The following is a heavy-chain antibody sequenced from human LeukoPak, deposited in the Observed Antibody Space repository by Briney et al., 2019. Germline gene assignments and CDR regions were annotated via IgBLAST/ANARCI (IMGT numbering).Heavy chain of an antibody. CDR2: IYTSGST. V-gene: IGHV4-61*02. J-gene: IGHJ4*02. CDR3: ARDGKYSSSWFRSFDY. D-gene: IGHD6-13*01. Sequence: SQTLSLTCTVSGGSISSGSYYWSWIRQPAGKGLEWIGRIYTSGSTNYNPSLKSRVTISVDTSKNQFSLKLSSVTAADTAVYYCARDGKYSSSWFRSFDYWGQGTLVTVSS. CDR1: GGSISSGSYY.